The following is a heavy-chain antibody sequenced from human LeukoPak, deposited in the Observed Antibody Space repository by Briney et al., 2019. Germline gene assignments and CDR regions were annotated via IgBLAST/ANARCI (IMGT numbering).Heavy chain of an antibody. V-gene: IGHV1-24*01. D-gene: IGHD3-10*01. CDR3: ATMPSYMVRGVISRFNWFVP. Sequence: ASVKVSCKVSGYTLTELSMHWVRQAPGKGLEWMGGFDPEVGETIYAQKFQGRVTMTEDTSTDTAYMELSSLRSEDTAVYYCATMPSYMVRGVISRFNWFVPWGQGTLVTVSS. J-gene: IGHJ5*02. CDR1: GYTLTELS. CDR2: FDPEVGET.